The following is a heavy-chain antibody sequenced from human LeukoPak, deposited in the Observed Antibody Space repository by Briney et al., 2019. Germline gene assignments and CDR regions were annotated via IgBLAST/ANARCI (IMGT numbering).Heavy chain of an antibody. CDR3: TRGYSGINYYAFDV. J-gene: IGHJ3*01. Sequence: GGSLRLSCAASGFTFSTYAVTWVRQGPGKGLEWVGRISDRAKSYTTEYAASVKGRFTISRDDLKNSLYLQMDSLKTDDTAVYFCTRGYSGINYYAFDVWGQGTMVTVS. V-gene: IGHV3-72*01. CDR2: ISDRAKSYTT. D-gene: IGHD1-26*01. CDR1: GFTFSTYA.